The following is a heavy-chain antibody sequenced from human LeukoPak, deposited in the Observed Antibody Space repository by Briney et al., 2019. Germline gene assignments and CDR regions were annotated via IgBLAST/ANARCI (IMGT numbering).Heavy chain of an antibody. Sequence: SETLSLTCAVYGGSFSGYYWSWIRQPPGKGLEWIGSIYYSGSTYYNPSLKSRVTISVDTSKNQFSLKLSPVTAADTAVYYCARGYGRWFGDPLGYYGMDVWGQGTTVTVSS. D-gene: IGHD3-10*01. V-gene: IGHV4-34*01. CDR3: ARGYGRWFGDPLGYYGMDV. CDR1: GGSFSGYY. CDR2: IYYSGST. J-gene: IGHJ6*02.